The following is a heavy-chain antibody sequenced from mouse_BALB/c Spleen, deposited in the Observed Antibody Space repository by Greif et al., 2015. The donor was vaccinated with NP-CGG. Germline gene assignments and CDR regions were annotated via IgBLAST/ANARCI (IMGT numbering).Heavy chain of an antibody. CDR2: ISSGSSTI. D-gene: IGHD2-1*01. CDR1: GFTFSSFG. CDR3: ARYGNYAMDY. V-gene: IGHV5-17*02. J-gene: IGHJ4*01. Sequence: EVKVVESGGGLVQPGGSRKLSCAASGFTFSSFGMHWVRQAPEKGLEWVAYISSGSSTIYYADTVKGRFTISRDNPKNTLFLQMTSLRSEDTAMYYCARYGNYAMDYWGQGTSVTASS.